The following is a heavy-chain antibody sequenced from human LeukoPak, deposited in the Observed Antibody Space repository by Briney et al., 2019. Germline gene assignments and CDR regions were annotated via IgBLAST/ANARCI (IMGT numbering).Heavy chain of an antibody. CDR1: GLSISSGYF. J-gene: IGHJ4*02. Sequence: SETLSLTCTVSGLSISSGYFWGWFRQPPGKGLEWIGSIYHSGSTYYNPSLKSRVTISVDISKNQFSLHLTSVTATDTAVYYCVRDVDYWGQGALVTVSS. CDR3: VRDVDY. CDR2: IYHSGST. V-gene: IGHV4-38-2*02.